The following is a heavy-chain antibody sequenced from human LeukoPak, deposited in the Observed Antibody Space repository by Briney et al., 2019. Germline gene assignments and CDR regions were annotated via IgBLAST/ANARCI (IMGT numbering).Heavy chain of an antibody. J-gene: IGHJ6*03. V-gene: IGHV1-46*01. D-gene: IGHD5-12*01. CDR3: ASRGRGYSGYAPVFDYYYYYYMDV. CDR2: INPIGGNT. CDR1: GYTVTSYY. Sequence: ASVKVSCKASGYTVTSYYMHWVRQPPGQGLEWMGIINPIGGNTSYAQKFQGRVTMTRDTSTSTVYIELSSLRSEDKAVYYCASRGRGYSGYAPVFDYYYYYYMDVWGKGTTVTVSS.